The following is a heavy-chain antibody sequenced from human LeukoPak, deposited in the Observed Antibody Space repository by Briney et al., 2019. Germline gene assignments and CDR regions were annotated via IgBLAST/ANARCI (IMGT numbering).Heavy chain of an antibody. CDR3: AGAYYYDSGRVGGYAFDI. D-gene: IGHD3-22*01. Sequence: ASVKVSCKDSGYTFTDFSMHWVQQAPGKGLEWMALVDPDDGKTIYAEKLQSRITITADTSTDTVYMEINSLRSEDTALYYCAGAYYYDSGRVGGYAFDIWSQGTMVTVPS. V-gene: IGHV1-69-2*01. CDR1: GYTFTDFS. J-gene: IGHJ3*02. CDR2: VDPDDGKT.